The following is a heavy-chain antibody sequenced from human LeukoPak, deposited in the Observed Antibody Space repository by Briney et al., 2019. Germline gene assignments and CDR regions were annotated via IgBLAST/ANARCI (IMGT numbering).Heavy chain of an antibody. Sequence: SVKVSCKASGGTFSSYAISWVRQAPGQGLEWMGRIIPILGIANYAQKFQGRVTITADKSTSTAYMELSSPRSEDTAVYYCARQRITMVRGVIRNTTYYYYGMDVWGQGTTVTVSS. CDR2: IIPILGIA. CDR3: ARQRITMVRGVIRNTTYYYYGMDV. V-gene: IGHV1-69*04. D-gene: IGHD3-10*01. J-gene: IGHJ6*02. CDR1: GGTFSSYA.